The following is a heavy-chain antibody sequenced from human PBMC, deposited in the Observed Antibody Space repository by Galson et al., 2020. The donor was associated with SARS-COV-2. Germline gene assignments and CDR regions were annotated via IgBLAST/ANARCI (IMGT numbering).Heavy chain of an antibody. CDR3: ARDLVYYDILTGYLAPVSYYYYYYGMDV. Sequence: GESLKISCAASGFTFSSYGMHWVRQAPGKGLEWVAVISYDGSNKYYADSVKGRFTISRDNSKNTLYLQMNSLRAEDTAVYYCARDLVYYDILTGYLAPVSYYYYYYGMDVWGQGTTVTVSS. CDR1: GFTFSSYG. J-gene: IGHJ6*02. D-gene: IGHD3-9*01. CDR2: ISYDGSNK. V-gene: IGHV3-30*03.